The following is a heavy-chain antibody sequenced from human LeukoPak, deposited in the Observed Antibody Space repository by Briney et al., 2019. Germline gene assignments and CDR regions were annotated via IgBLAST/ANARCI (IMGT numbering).Heavy chain of an antibody. V-gene: IGHV3-48*01. CDR3: ARERGYTYSFDS. Sequence: GGSLRLSCAASGFTFSSYTMSWVRQAPGKGLEWVSYISSSGSATYHAGSVKGRFTISRDNAKNSLYLQLNSLRVEDTAVYYCARERGYTYSFDSWGQGTLVTVSS. CDR1: GFTFSSYT. D-gene: IGHD5-24*01. J-gene: IGHJ4*02. CDR2: ISSSGSAT.